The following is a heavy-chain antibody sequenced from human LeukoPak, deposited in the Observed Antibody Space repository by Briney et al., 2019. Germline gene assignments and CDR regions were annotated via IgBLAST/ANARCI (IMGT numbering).Heavy chain of an antibody. Sequence: GGFLRLSCAASGFTFDDYGMSWVRQAPGKGLEWVSGINWNGGSTGYADSVKGRFTISRDNAKNSLYLQVNSLRAEDTALYYCARGLYSVGSSLYFDYWGQGTLVTVSS. V-gene: IGHV3-20*04. CDR1: GFTFDDYG. D-gene: IGHD6-13*01. CDR3: ARGLYSVGSSLYFDY. CDR2: INWNGGST. J-gene: IGHJ4*02.